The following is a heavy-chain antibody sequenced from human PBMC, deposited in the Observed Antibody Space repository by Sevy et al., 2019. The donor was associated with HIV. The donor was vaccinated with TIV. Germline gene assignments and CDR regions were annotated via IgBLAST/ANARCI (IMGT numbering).Heavy chain of an antibody. V-gene: IGHV3-48*01. CDR3: ARAPGDIVVVVAATPDNWFDP. J-gene: IGHJ5*02. CDR2: ISSSSSTI. CDR1: GFTFSSYS. Sequence: GGSLRLSCAASGFTFSSYSMNWVRQAPGKGLEWASYISSSSSTIYYADSVKGRFTISRDNAKNSLYLQMNSLRAEDTAVYYCARAPGDIVVVVAATPDNWFDPWGQGTLVTVSS. D-gene: IGHD2-15*01.